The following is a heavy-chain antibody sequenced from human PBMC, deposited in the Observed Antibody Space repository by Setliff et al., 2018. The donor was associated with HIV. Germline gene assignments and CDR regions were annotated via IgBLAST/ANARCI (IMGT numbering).Heavy chain of an antibody. D-gene: IGHD3-3*01. V-gene: IGHV4-59*11. J-gene: IGHJ4*02. CDR1: GTSIRSRF. CDR3: TGDITEGFFLERASEY. CDR2: IYYSGNT. Sequence: SETLSLTCTVSGTSIRSRFRSWIRQPPGKGLEWIGTIYYSGNTNYNPSLKSRVTISVDTSKNQFSLQLSSVTAADTAVYYCTGDITEGFFLERASEYWGQGSLVTVSS.